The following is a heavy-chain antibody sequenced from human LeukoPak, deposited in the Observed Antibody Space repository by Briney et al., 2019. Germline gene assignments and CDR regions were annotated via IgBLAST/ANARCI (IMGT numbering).Heavy chain of an antibody. CDR2: IKQDGSEK. CDR3: ARVEKDDILTGYLDY. CDR1: GFTFSSYR. D-gene: IGHD3-9*01. V-gene: IGHV3-7*03. J-gene: IGHJ4*02. Sequence: PGGSLRLSCAASGFTFSSYRMSWVRQAPGKGLEWVANIKQDGSEKYYVDSVEGRFTISRDNAKNSLYLQMNSLRAEDTAVYYCARVEKDDILTGYLDYWGQGTLSPSPQ.